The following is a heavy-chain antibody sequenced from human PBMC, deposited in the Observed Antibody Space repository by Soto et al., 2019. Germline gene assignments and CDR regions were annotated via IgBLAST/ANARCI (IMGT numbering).Heavy chain of an antibody. Sequence: SETLSLTCTVSGGSVSSGSYYWSWIRQPPGKGLEWIGYIYYSGSTNYNPSLKRRVTISVDTSKNQFSLKLSSVTAADTAVYYCARGSGGKAYGDYVASAFDIWGQGTMVTVSS. CDR2: IYYSGST. J-gene: IGHJ3*02. D-gene: IGHD4-17*01. CDR1: GGSVSSGSYY. CDR3: ARGSGGKAYGDYVASAFDI. V-gene: IGHV4-61*01.